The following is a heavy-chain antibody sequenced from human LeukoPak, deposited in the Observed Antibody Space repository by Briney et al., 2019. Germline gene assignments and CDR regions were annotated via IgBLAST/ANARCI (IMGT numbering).Heavy chain of an antibody. CDR1: GGSISSGDYY. CDR2: IYYSGST. D-gene: IGHD3-10*01. Sequence: SETLSLTCTVSGGSISSGDYYWSWIRQPPGKGLEWIGYIYYSGSTYYNPSLKRRVTITVDTSKNPFSLKLSSVTAADTAVYYCARDPAVLWFGESDWGQGTLVTVSS. V-gene: IGHV4-30-4*08. CDR3: ARDPAVLWFGESD. J-gene: IGHJ4*02.